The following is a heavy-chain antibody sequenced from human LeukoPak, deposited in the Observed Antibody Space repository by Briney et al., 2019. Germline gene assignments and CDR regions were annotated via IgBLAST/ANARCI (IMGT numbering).Heavy chain of an antibody. Sequence: SVKVSCKASGFTFTSRSAVQWVRQARGQRLEWIGWIVVDSDNTNYAENFQGRVTITRDMSASTSYMELSSLRSEDTAVYFCAAPDTSSWFDLWGQGTLVTVSS. CDR3: AAPDTSSWFDL. V-gene: IGHV1-58*01. D-gene: IGHD6-13*01. CDR1: GFTFTSRSA. CDR2: IVVDSDNT. J-gene: IGHJ5*02.